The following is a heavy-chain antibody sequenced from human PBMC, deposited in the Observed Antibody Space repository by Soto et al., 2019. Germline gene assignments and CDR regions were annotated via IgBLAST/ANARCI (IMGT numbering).Heavy chain of an antibody. J-gene: IGHJ4*02. V-gene: IGHV1-18*01. CDR2: ISGYNGDT. Sequence: GASVKVSCKASGYTFTSHGISWVRQAPGQGLEWMGWISGYNGDTNYAQKYQGRVTMTTDTSTSTAYMELRSLKSDDTAVYYCARAPQTVAGAGIWYWGQGTLVTVSS. D-gene: IGHD6-13*01. CDR1: GYTFTSHG. CDR3: ARAPQTVAGAGIWY.